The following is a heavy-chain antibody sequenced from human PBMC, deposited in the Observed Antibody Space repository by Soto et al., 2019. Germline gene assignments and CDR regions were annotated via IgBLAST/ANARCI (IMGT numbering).Heavy chain of an antibody. CDR3: AAATTWNFHLHF. V-gene: IGHV3-33*01. CDR2: IRYDGSNR. D-gene: IGHD1-7*01. J-gene: IGHJ4*02. CDR1: GFTISTHG. Sequence: QVQLVESGGGVVQPGTSLRLSCAASGFTISTHGMHWVRQAPGKGLEWVASIRYDGSNRFYADSVKGRFTISKDNPKNSLYLQMSCLRAEDTAVYYCAAATTWNFHLHFWGQGNQVTASS.